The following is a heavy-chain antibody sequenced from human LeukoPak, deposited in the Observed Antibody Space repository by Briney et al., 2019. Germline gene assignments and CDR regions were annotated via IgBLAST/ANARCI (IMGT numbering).Heavy chain of an antibody. CDR1: GGSISSSNW. J-gene: IGHJ6*02. V-gene: IGHV4-4*02. Sequence: SETLSLTCAVSGGSISSSNWWSWVRQPPGKGLEWIGEIYHSGSTNYNPSLKSRVTISVDKSKNQFSLKLSSVTAADTAVYYCARVVSYYDFWSGYYAYCYGMDVWGQGTTVTVSS. CDR2: IYHSGST. D-gene: IGHD3-3*01. CDR3: ARVVSYYDFWSGYYAYCYGMDV.